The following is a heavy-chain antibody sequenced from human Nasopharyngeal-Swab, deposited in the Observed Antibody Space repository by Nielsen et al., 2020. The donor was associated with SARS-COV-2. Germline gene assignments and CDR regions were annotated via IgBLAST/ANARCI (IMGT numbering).Heavy chain of an antibody. Sequence: SETLSLTCAVYGGSFSGYYWTWIRQPPGKGLEWIGEINHSGSTNYNPSLKSRVTISVDTSKNQFSLKLSSVTAADTVVYFCARDITQLLWFGESRAFDIWGQGTKVTVSS. V-gene: IGHV4-34*01. J-gene: IGHJ3*02. D-gene: IGHD3-10*01. CDR1: GGSFSGYY. CDR2: INHSGST. CDR3: ARDITQLLWFGESRAFDI.